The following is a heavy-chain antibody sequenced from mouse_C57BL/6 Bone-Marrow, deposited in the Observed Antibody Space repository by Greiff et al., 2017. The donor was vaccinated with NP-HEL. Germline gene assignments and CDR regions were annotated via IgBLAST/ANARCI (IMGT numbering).Heavy chain of an antibody. Sequence: VQLNESGPELVKPGASVKMSCKASGYTFTDYNMHWVKQSHGKSLEWIGYINPNNGGTSYNQKFKGKATLTVNKSSSTAYMELRSLTSEDSAVYYCARDGYYVPFAYWGQGTLVTVSA. CDR1: GYTFTDYN. CDR2: INPNNGGT. J-gene: IGHJ3*01. CDR3: ARDGYYVPFAY. D-gene: IGHD2-3*01. V-gene: IGHV1-22*01.